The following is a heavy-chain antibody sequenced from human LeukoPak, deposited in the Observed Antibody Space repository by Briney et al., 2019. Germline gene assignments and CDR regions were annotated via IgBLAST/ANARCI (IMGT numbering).Heavy chain of an antibody. CDR2: IYTSGST. CDR1: GGSISSYY. D-gene: IGHD6-13*01. J-gene: IGHJ5*02. CDR3: ARDVGMGYSSSWYVGNWFDP. V-gene: IGHV4-4*07. Sequence: PSETLSLTCTVSGGSISSYYWSWIRQPAGKGLEWIGRIYTSGSTNYNPSLKSRVTMSVDTSKNQFSLKLSSVTAADTAVYYCARDVGMGYSSSWYVGNWFDPWGQGTLVTVSS.